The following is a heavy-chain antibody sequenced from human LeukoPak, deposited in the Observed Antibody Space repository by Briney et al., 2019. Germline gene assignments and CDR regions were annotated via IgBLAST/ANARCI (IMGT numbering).Heavy chain of an antibody. J-gene: IGHJ5*02. CDR3: ARQRSVVDNWFDP. V-gene: IGHV4-39*01. CDR1: GGSINGSSYY. D-gene: IGHD2-21*01. Sequence: SETLSLTCTVSGGSINGSSYYWGWIRQPPGKGLEWIGSIYYSGSTYYNPSLKSRVTISVDTSKNQFSLKLSSVTAADTAVYYCARQRSVVDNWFDPWGQGTLVTVSS. CDR2: IYYSGST.